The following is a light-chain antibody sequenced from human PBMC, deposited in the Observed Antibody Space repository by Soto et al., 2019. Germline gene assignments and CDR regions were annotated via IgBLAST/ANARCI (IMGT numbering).Light chain of an antibody. CDR3: QQTYINRA. CDR2: VAS. CDR1: QGISTY. V-gene: IGKV1-9*01. Sequence: IQLTHSPSSLSAYVEDIVTITFRASQGISTYLAWYQQKPGRAPNLLIYVASTLQSGVPSRFSGSGSGTEFTLTISSLQTEDFATYFCQQTYINRAFGQGTKVDIK. J-gene: IGKJ1*01.